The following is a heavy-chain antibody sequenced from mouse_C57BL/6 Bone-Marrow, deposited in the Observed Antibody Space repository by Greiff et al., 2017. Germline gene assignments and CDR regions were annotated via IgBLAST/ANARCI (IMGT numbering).Heavy chain of an antibody. D-gene: IGHD3-3*01. CDR2: ISYDGSN. CDR1: GYSITSGYY. V-gene: IGHV3-6*01. Sequence: EVQLVESGPGLVKPSQSLSLTCSVTGYSITSGYYWNWIRQFPGNKLEWMGYISYDGSNNYNPSLKNRISITRDTSKNQFFLKLNSVTTEDTATYYCARDRDLGGYFDVWGTGTTVTVSS. J-gene: IGHJ1*03. CDR3: ARDRDLGGYFDV.